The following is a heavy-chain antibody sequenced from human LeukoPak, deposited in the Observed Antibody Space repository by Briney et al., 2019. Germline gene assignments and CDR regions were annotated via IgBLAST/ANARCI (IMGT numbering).Heavy chain of an antibody. D-gene: IGHD1-26*01. J-gene: IGHJ4*02. CDR3: ARDLNGGNLVGVTMTLDY. Sequence: ASVKLSCKASGYTFTSYYLHWVRQAPGQGLEWMGIINPSSGTTRYAQKLQGRVTMTRDTSTSTVYMELSSLRSEDTAVYYCARDLNGGNLVGVTMTLDYWGQGTTLTVSS. CDR2: INPSSGTT. V-gene: IGHV1-46*04. CDR1: GYTFTSYY.